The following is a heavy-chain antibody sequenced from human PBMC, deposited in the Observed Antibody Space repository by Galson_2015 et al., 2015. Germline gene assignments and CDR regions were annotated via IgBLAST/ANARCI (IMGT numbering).Heavy chain of an antibody. CDR2: IVVGSGNT. CDR3: AAASFGGVIHFDP. V-gene: IGHV1-58*01. D-gene: IGHD3-16*02. J-gene: IGHJ5*02. Sequence: SVKVSCKASGFTFTSSAVQWVRQARGQRLEWIGWIVVGSGNTNYAQKFQERVTITRDMSTSTAYMELSSLRSEDTAVYYCAAASFGGVIHFDPWGQGTLVTVSS. CDR1: GFTFTSSA.